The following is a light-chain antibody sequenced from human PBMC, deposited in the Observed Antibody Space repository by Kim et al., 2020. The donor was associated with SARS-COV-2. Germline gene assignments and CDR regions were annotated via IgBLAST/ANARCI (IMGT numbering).Light chain of an antibody. V-gene: IGLV2-8*01. CDR3: CSYAGSNDSV. Sequence: GESVTISCTGSSGDIGTYNFVSWYQQHPGKAPKLIVFEVDQRPSGVPHRFSGSKSGNTASLTVSGLQPEDEADYYCCSYAGSNDSVFGTGTKVTVL. CDR1: SGDIGTYNF. CDR2: EVD. J-gene: IGLJ1*01.